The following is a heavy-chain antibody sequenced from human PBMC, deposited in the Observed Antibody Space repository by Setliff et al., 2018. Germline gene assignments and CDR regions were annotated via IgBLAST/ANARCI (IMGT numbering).Heavy chain of an antibody. Sequence: SETLSLTCTVSGGSISSGSNYWSWIRQPAGRGLEWIGHIDPSGNTNYHPSLKSRVTISGDTSKNQFSLKLTSVTAADTAVYFCARSLGSGSYYNSRPFYSDYWGQGTMVTVSS. CDR3: ARSLGSGSYYNSRPFYSDY. D-gene: IGHD3-10*01. CDR1: GGSISSGSNY. CDR2: IDPSGNT. J-gene: IGHJ4*02. V-gene: IGHV4-61*09.